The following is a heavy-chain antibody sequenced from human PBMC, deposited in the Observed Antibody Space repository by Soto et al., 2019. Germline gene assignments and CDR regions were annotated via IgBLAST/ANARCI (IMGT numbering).Heavy chain of an antibody. CDR2: MNPDTGNT. D-gene: IGHD6-19*01. J-gene: IGHJ4*02. CDR1: GYTFTTYD. Sequence: QVQLVQSGAEVEKPGASVKVSCKASGYTFTTYDFNWVRQAPGHGLEWMGWMNPDTGNTGYAQKFQGRVTMTRDTSISTAFMALSGLTAEDTAVYCCARALGYSSTSRLDLWGQGTLVTVSS. CDR3: ARALGYSSTSRLDL. V-gene: IGHV1-8*01.